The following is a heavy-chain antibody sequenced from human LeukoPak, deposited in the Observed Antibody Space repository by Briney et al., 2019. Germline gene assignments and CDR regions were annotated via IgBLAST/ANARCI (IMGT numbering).Heavy chain of an antibody. V-gene: IGHV3-23*01. Sequence: GGSLRLSCAASGFTFRNYGMSWVRQAPGKGLEWVSAISGSGGSTYYADSVKGHFTISRDNSRNTLYMQMDSLRVDDTALYYCAKGAAPVATFDPYHFDYWGQGSLVTVSS. CDR2: ISGSGGST. J-gene: IGHJ4*02. D-gene: IGHD2/OR15-2a*01. CDR3: AKGAAPVATFDPYHFDY. CDR1: GFTFRNYG.